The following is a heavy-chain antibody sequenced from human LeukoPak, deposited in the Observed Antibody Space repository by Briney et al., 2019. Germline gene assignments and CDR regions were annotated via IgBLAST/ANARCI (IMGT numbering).Heavy chain of an antibody. Sequence: SETLSLTCTVSGGSISSYYWSWIRQPPGKGLEWIGHVSDGGRTNYSPSLRSRVSISVDTSKNQFSLKLNSVTAADTAVYFCARASTTFDDWGQGTLVTVSS. V-gene: IGHV4-59*01. CDR2: VSDGGRT. CDR1: GGSISSYY. J-gene: IGHJ4*02. D-gene: IGHD1-14*01. CDR3: ARASTTFDD.